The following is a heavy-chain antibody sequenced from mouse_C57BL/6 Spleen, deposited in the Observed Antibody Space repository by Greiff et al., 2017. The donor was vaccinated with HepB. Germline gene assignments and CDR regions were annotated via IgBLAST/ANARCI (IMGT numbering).Heavy chain of an antibody. V-gene: IGHV1-7*01. CDR1: GYTFTSYW. CDR2: INPSSGYT. J-gene: IGHJ3*01. D-gene: IGHD2-3*01. CDR3: AMSRDGYYDWFAY. Sequence: VKLMESGAELAKPGASVKLSCKASGYTFTSYWMHWVKQRPGQGLEWIGYINPSSGYTKYNQKFKDKATLTADKSSSTAYMQLGSLTYEDSAVYYCAMSRDGYYDWFAYWGQGTLVTVSA.